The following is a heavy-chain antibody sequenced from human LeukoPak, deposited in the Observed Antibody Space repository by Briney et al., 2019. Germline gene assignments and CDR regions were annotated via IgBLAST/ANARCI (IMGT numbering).Heavy chain of an antibody. Sequence: GGSLRLSCAASGFTFSSYGMHWVRQAPGKGLEWVAFIRYDGGNKYYADSVKGRFTISRDNTLYLQMNSLRAEDTAVYYCAKDFGVNDYWGQGTLVTVSS. CDR3: AKDFGVNDY. D-gene: IGHD3-3*01. CDR1: GFTFSSYG. V-gene: IGHV3-30*02. J-gene: IGHJ4*02. CDR2: IRYDGGNK.